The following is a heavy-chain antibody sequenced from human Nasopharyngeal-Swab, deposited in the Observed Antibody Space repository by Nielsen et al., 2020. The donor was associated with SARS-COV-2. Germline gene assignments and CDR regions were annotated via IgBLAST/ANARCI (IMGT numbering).Heavy chain of an antibody. D-gene: IGHD3-16*02. V-gene: IGHV1-69*04. CDR3: AREGGPYDYVWGSYRYTGEDTLLDY. Sequence: SVKVSCKASGGTFSSYAISWVRQAPGQGLEWMGRIIPILGIANYAQKFQGRVTITADKSTSTAYMELSSLRSEDTAVYYCAREGGPYDYVWGSYRYTGEDTLLDYWGQGTLVTVPS. CDR1: GGTFSSYA. J-gene: IGHJ4*02. CDR2: IIPILGIA.